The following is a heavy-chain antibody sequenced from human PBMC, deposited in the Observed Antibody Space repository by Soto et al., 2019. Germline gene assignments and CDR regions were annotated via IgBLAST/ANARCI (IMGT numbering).Heavy chain of an antibody. Sequence: PGESLKISCQASGYIFSNYWIAWVRLMPGKGLEYMGIIYPRKSDIRYTPPFQGQVTISADESTSTAYLQWSSLKASDTAMYYCARHRRDVAAAGPFYYYYGMDVWGQGTTVTVSS. V-gene: IGHV5-51*01. D-gene: IGHD6-13*01. CDR2: IYPRKSDI. J-gene: IGHJ6*02. CDR1: GYIFSNYW. CDR3: ARHRRDVAAAGPFYYYYGMDV.